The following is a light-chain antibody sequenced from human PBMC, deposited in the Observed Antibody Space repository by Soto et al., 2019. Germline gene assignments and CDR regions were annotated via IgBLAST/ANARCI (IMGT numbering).Light chain of an antibody. CDR2: DAS. CDR3: QQYNTYSPQRP. J-gene: IGKJ1*01. CDR1: QSIGRW. Sequence: DIQMTQSPSTLSASVGDRVTITCRASQSIGRWLAWYPQKPGKAPKLLIYDASSLESGVPSRFSGSGSGTEFTLTISSLQSDDFATYYCQQYNTYSPQRPFGQGTKVDIK. V-gene: IGKV1-5*01.